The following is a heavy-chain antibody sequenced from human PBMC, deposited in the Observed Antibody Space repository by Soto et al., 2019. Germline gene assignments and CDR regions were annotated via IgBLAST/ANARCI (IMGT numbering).Heavy chain of an antibody. V-gene: IGHV1-69*06. CDR1: GGTFSSYS. Sequence: SVKVSCKASGGTFSSYSISWVRQAPGQGLEWMGGIIPIFGTANYAQKFQGRVTITADKSTSTAYMELSSLRSEDTAVYYCARVGIAAAGYYFDYWGQGTLVTVSS. CDR2: IIPIFGTA. CDR3: ARVGIAAAGYYFDY. J-gene: IGHJ4*02. D-gene: IGHD6-13*01.